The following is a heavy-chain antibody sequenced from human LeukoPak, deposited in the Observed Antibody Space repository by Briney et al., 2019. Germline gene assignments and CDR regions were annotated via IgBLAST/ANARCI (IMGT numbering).Heavy chain of an antibody. CDR1: GGSISSTTYY. Sequence: NPSETLSLTCTVSGGSISSTTYYWGWLRQPSGKGLEWIGSIYYSGSTYNNPSLKSRVTISVDTSKNQFSLKLNSVTAADTAVYYCARDHSSSSEDYWGQGTLVTVSS. D-gene: IGHD6-13*01. CDR3: ARDHSSSSEDY. CDR2: IYYSGST. J-gene: IGHJ4*02. V-gene: IGHV4-39*07.